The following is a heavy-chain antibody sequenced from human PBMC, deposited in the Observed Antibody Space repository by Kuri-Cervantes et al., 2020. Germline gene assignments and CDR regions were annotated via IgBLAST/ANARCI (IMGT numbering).Heavy chain of an antibody. D-gene: IGHD3-22*01. CDR3: AREFPLHSSGYSR. CDR1: GYTFTSYG. CDR2: ISAYNGNT. J-gene: IGHJ4*02. V-gene: IGHV1-18*01. Sequence: ASVKVSCKASGYTFTSYGISWARQAPGQGLEWMGWISAYNGNTNYAQKLQGRVTMTRNTSISTAYMELSSLRPEDTAVYYCAREFPLHSSGYSRWGQGTLVTVSS.